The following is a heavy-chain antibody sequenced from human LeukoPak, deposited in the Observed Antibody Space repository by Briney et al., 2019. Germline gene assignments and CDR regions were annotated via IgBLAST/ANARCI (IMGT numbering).Heavy chain of an antibody. Sequence: PGGSLRLSCAASGYTFSSYSINWVRQAPGKGLEWVSSISVRSNYIYYADSVRGRFRISRDDARDSLYLQMNSLRAEDTAVYYCARLRRNSDTSGFYYYYDFWGQGTLVTVSS. CDR3: ARLRRNSDTSGFYYYYDF. D-gene: IGHD3-22*01. V-gene: IGHV3-21*01. CDR2: ISVRSNYI. CDR1: GYTFSSYS. J-gene: IGHJ4*02.